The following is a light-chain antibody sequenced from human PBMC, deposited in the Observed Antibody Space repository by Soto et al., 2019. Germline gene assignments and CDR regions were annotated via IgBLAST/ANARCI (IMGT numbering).Light chain of an antibody. CDR2: DVS. Sequence: QSALTQPASVSGSPGQAIAISCTGTSSDVGSYNYVSWYKHHPGKAPKLMIYDVSYRPPGVSDRFSGSNSGNTASLTISGRQAEDEADYYCSLYSDIETLVFGVGTKLAVL. CDR1: SSDVGSYNY. V-gene: IGLV2-14*03. CDR3: SLYSDIETLV. J-gene: IGLJ2*01.